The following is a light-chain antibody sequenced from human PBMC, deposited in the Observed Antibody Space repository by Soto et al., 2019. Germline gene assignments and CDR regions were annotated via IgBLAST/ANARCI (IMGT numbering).Light chain of an antibody. V-gene: IGKV1-9*01. J-gene: IGKJ5*01. CDR3: QQVNSFPST. Sequence: IQLNQSPASLSASVGDRVTITCRASQGISSHLAWYQQKPGKAPKLLIYAASTLQTGVPSRFSGGGSGTDFTLTLSSLQPEDFATYYCQQVNSFPSTFGQGTRLEIK. CDR1: QGISSH. CDR2: AAS.